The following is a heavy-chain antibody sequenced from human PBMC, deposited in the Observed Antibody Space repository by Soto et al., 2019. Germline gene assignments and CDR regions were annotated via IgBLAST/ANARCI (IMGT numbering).Heavy chain of an antibody. V-gene: IGHV4-59*01. Sequence: SETLSLTCTVSGGSISSYYWSWIRQPPGKGLEWIGYIYYSGSTNYNPSLKSRVTISVDTSKNQFSLKLSSVTAADTAVYYCARDPATPGGWSDPWGQVTLVTVSS. CDR1: GGSISSYY. J-gene: IGHJ5*02. CDR3: ARDPATPGGWSDP. CDR2: IYYSGST. D-gene: IGHD2-15*01.